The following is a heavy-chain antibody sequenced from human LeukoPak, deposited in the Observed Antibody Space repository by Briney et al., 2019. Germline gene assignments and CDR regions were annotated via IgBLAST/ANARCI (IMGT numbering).Heavy chain of an antibody. CDR3: AKVSWANYFDY. J-gene: IGHJ4*02. CDR1: GFTFSSYA. V-gene: IGHV3-23*01. D-gene: IGHD6-13*01. CDR2: ISGSGGNT. Sequence: GGSLRLSCAASGFTFSSYAMSWLRQAPGKGLEWVSAISGSGGNTNYADSVRGRFTISRDNSKNTLYLQMNSLRAEDTAIYYCAKVSWANYFDYWGQGTLVTVSS.